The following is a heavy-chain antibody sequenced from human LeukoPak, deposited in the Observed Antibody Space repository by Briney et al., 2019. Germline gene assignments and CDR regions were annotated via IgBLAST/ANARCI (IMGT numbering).Heavy chain of an antibody. CDR1: GFTFSSFA. CDR3: AKILNSWGDDAFDI. D-gene: IGHD3-16*01. J-gene: IGHJ3*02. CDR2: ISDSGDNT. V-gene: IGHV3-23*01. Sequence: PGGFLRLSCAASGFTFSSFAMTWVRQAPGKGLEWVSTISDSGDNTFYADSMKGRFTMSRDNSKSTLFLQMDGLRAEDTAVYYCAKILNSWGDDAFDIWGQGTMATVSS.